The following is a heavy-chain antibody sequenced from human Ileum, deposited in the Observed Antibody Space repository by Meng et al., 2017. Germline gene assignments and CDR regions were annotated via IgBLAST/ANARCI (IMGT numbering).Heavy chain of an antibody. CDR1: GFTLSGSV. V-gene: IGHV3-73*01. Sequence: VDAGGGLVQPGGSLRLSCAASGFTLSGSVMYWVRQASGKGLEWVGRIGPKPDSSAATYAASVKGRFTISRDDSKNTVYLQMTSLKTEDTALYYCARLGYGDSRGYWGQGTLVTVSS. CDR3: ARLGYGDSRGY. J-gene: IGHJ4*02. D-gene: IGHD4-17*01. CDR2: IGPKPDSSAA.